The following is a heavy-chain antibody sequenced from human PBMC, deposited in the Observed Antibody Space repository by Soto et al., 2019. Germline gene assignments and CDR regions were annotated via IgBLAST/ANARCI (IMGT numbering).Heavy chain of an antibody. CDR1: GGSVSSGSYY. D-gene: IGHD4-17*01. J-gene: IGHJ4*02. V-gene: IGHV4-61*01. CDR3: ARGRNFGDFYYFDY. Sequence: SETLSLTCTVSGGSVSSGSYYWSWIRQPPGKGLEWIGYIYYSGSTNYNPSLKSRVAISLDTSRNQFSLNLSSVTAADTGVYYCARGRNFGDFYYFDYWGQGTLVTVSS. CDR2: IYYSGST.